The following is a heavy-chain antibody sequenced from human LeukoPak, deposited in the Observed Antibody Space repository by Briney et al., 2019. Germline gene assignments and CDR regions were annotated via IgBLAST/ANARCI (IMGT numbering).Heavy chain of an antibody. D-gene: IGHD3-9*01. CDR3: ARAQSDWLLPVSFDH. J-gene: IGHJ4*02. V-gene: IGHV4-30-4*01. CDR1: GGSISSGGYY. CDR2: IYYSGNT. Sequence: TLSLTCTVSGGSISSGGYYWSWIRQPPGKGLEWIGYIYYSGNTYYNPSLKSRITISVDTSSNQFSLKLSSVTAADTAVYYYARAQSDWLLPVSFDHWGQGTLVTVSS.